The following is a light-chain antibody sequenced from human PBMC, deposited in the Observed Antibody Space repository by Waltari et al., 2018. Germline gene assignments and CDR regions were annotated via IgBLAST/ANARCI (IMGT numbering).Light chain of an antibody. CDR3: CSYAGGRPLVV. V-gene: IGLV2-23*01. J-gene: IGLJ2*01. CDR1: SSDVGTYNL. Sequence: QSALTQPASVSGSPGQSITISCTGTSSDVGTYNLVSWYQQHPGKAPKLMIYEGTKRPSGVSNRFSGSKSGNTASLTISGLQAEDEAHYYCCSYAGGRPLVVFGGGTQLTVL. CDR2: EGT.